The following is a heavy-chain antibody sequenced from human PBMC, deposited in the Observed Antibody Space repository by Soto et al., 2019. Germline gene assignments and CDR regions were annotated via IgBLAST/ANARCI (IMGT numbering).Heavy chain of an antibody. Sequence: SETLSLTCNVSGASISSRNYYWGWIRQPPGKGLEWFGSIFYSGSTYYNPSLKSRVTISIVTSQNQFSLRLTSVTAADTAVYYCVRHPRIMVPRQHDYYFDTWGPGNLVTVSS. CDR2: IFYSGST. CDR3: VRHPRIMVPRQHDYYFDT. CDR1: GASISSRNYY. J-gene: IGHJ4*02. V-gene: IGHV4-39*01. D-gene: IGHD2-8*01.